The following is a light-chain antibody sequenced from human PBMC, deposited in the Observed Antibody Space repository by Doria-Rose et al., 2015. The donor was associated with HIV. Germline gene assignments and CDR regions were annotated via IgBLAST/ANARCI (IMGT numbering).Light chain of an antibody. V-gene: IGKV1-5*03. CDR3: QHHDSFPWT. CDR2: KAS. CDR1: QNINNW. Sequence: TQSPSTLSASVGDRVTITCRASQNINNWLAWYQQKPGKAPKLLIYKASSLQSGVPSRFSGSGSGTEFTLTMSCLQPDDLATYYCQHHDSFPWTFGQGTKVEIK. J-gene: IGKJ1*01.